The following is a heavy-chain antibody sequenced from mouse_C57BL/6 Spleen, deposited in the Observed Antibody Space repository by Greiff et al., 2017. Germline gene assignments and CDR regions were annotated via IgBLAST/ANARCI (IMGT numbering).Heavy chain of an antibody. V-gene: IGHV1-74*01. CDR1: GYTFTSYW. CDR3: ARMEFIPRAMDY. CDR2: IHPSDSDT. D-gene: IGHD1-1*01. Sequence: QVQLQQPGAELVKPGASVKVSCKASGYTFTSYWMHWVKQRPGQGLEWIGRIHPSDSDTNYNQKFKGKATLTVDKSSSTAYLQLSSLTSEDSAVYYCARMEFIPRAMDYWGQGTSVTVSS. J-gene: IGHJ4*01.